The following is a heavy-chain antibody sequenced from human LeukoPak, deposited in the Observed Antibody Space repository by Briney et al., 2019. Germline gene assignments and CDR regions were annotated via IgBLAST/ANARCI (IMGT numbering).Heavy chain of an antibody. D-gene: IGHD5-18*01. J-gene: IGHJ6*02. V-gene: IGHV3-30*18. CDR3: AKGRGYNINYGMDV. Sequence: GGSLRLSCAASGFTFSSYGIHWVRQAPGKGLEWVAVISYDGSNEYYADSVKGRFTISRDNSKNTLYLQMNSLRAEDTAVYYCAKGRGYNINYGMDVWGQGTTVTVSS. CDR1: GFTFSSYG. CDR2: ISYDGSNE.